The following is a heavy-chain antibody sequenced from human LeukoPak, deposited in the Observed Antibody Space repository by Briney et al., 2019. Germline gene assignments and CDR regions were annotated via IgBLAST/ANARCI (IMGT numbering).Heavy chain of an antibody. CDR1: GYSFNEYY. Sequence: GASVKVSCRAPGYSFNEYYVHWVRQAPGQGLEWMGWIVPITGDTRYAPRFQGGVTLSSDTSTSTAYLELSSLRSDDTAVFYCATATSYDSSDARSHYFDLWGRGTLITVSS. J-gene: IGHJ2*01. CDR2: IVPITGDT. V-gene: IGHV1-2*02. D-gene: IGHD3-22*01. CDR3: ATATSYDSSDARSHYFDL.